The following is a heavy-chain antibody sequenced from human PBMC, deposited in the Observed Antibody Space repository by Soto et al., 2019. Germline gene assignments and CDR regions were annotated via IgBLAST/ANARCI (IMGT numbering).Heavy chain of an antibody. D-gene: IGHD6-13*01. CDR2: ISGSGGST. J-gene: IGHJ3*02. V-gene: IGHV3-23*01. Sequence: EVQLLESGGGLVQPGGSLRLSCAASGFTFSSYAMIWVRQAPGKGLEWVSAISGSGGSTYYADSVKGRFTISRDNSKNTLYLQMNSLRAEDTAVYYCAKIPHSSSWYLDAFDIWGQGTMVPVSS. CDR1: GFTFSSYA. CDR3: AKIPHSSSWYLDAFDI.